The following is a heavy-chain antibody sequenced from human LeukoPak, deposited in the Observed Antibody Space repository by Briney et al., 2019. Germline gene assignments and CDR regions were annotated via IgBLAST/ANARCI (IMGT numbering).Heavy chain of an antibody. CDR2: ISAYNGNT. Sequence: ASVKVSCKASGYTFTSYGISWVRQAPGQGLEWMGWISAYNGNTNYAQKLQGRVTMTTDTSTSTAYMELRSLRSDDTAVYYCAREKDLGAAAGQGPMDVWGKGTTVTVSS. D-gene: IGHD6-13*01. CDR3: AREKDLGAAAGQGPMDV. CDR1: GYTFTSYG. V-gene: IGHV1-18*01. J-gene: IGHJ6*03.